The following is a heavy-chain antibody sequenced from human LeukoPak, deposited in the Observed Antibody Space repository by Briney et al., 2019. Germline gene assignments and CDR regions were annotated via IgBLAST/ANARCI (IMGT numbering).Heavy chain of an antibody. CDR2: IKQDGSEK. CDR3: ASTRPKVDLTLFDY. Sequence: GGSLRLSCAASGFTFSSYWMSWVRQAPGKGLEWVANIKQDGSEKYYVDSVKGRFTTSRDNAKNSLYLQMNSLRAEDTAVYYCASTRPKVDLTLFDYWGQGTLVTVSS. J-gene: IGHJ4*02. V-gene: IGHV3-7*01. CDR1: GFTFSSYW.